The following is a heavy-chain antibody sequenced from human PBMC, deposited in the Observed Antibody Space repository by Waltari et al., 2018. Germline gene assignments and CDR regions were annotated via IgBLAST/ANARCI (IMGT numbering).Heavy chain of an antibody. Sequence: AEVKKPGESLKISCKGSGYMFNSYWIGWVRQLPGKGLELMGIIYPGNSDTRYSPSFQGQVTISGDKSITTAFLQWSSLKASDTAIYFCARQKFSPSLPVSSRAFDLWGQGTPVTVSS. J-gene: IGHJ3*01. D-gene: IGHD2-2*01. V-gene: IGHV5-51*01. CDR2: IYPGNSDT. CDR1: GYMFNSYW. CDR3: ARQKFSPSLPVSSRAFDL.